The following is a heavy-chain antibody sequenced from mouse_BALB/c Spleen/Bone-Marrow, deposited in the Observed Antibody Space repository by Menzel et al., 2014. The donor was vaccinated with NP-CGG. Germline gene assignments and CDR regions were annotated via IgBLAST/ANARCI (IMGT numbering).Heavy chain of an antibody. CDR2: ISSGGST. CDR3: VYGNYSYYYAMDF. CDR1: GFTFSSYA. V-gene: IGHV5-6-5*01. D-gene: IGHD2-1*01. J-gene: IGHJ4*01. Sequence: EVNLVESGGGLVKPGGSLKLSCAASGFTFSSYAMSWVRQPPEKRLEWVASISSGGSTFYPDSVKGRFTISRENARNILYLQMSSLRSEDTAMYYCVYGNYSYYYAMDFWGQGTSVTVSS.